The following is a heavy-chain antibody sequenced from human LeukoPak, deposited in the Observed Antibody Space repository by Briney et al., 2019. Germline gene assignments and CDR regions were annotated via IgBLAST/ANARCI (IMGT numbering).Heavy chain of an antibody. V-gene: IGHV3-21*01. CDR2: ISSSSSYI. Sequence: GGSLRLSCAASGFTFSSYAMSWVRQAPGKGLEWVASISSSSSYIYYADSVKGRFTISRDNAKNSLYLQMNSLRAEDTAVYYCARGANYYDSSGVFYWGQGTLVTVSS. CDR3: ARGANYYDSSGVFY. D-gene: IGHD3-22*01. CDR1: GFTFSSYA. J-gene: IGHJ4*02.